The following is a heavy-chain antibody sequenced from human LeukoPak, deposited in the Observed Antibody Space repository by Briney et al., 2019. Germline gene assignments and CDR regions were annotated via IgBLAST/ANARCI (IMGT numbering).Heavy chain of an antibody. CDR2: IYPGDSDT. D-gene: IGHD1-26*01. V-gene: IGHV5-51*01. CDR3: ARHDGTYSLYYYYYYMDV. J-gene: IGHJ6*03. CDR1: GYRFASYW. Sequence: RGESLKISCKGSGYRFASYWIGWVRQMPGKGLEWMGIIYPGDSDTRYSPSFQGQVTISADKSISTAYLQWSSLKASDTAMYYCARHDGTYSLYYYYYYMDVWGKGTTVTVSS.